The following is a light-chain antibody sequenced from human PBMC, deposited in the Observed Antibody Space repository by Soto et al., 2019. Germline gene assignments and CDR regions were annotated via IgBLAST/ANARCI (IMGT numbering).Light chain of an antibody. Sequence: QSAQTQPASVSGSPGQSITISCTGTSSDVGGYNYVSWYQQHPGKAPKLMIYDVSNRPSGVSNRFSGSKSGNTASLTISGLQAEDDADYYCSSYTTTSTVIFGGGTKVTVL. V-gene: IGLV2-14*01. J-gene: IGLJ2*01. CDR2: DVS. CDR1: SSDVGGYNY. CDR3: SSYTTTSTVI.